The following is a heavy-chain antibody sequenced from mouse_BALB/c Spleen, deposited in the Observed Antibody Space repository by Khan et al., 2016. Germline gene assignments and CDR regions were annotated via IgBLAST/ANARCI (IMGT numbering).Heavy chain of an antibody. CDR3: ASYYDYDGGFAY. Sequence: VQLQESGPGLVAPSQSLSITCTVSGFSLTGFSVNWVRQPPGKALEWLGMIWGDGSTDYNSALKSRLSFSKDDSTSQVFLKMNSLQTDDTARYFCASYYDYDGGFAYWGQGTLVTVSA. CDR1: GFSLTGFS. J-gene: IGHJ3*01. V-gene: IGHV2-6-7*01. CDR2: IWGDGST. D-gene: IGHD2-4*01.